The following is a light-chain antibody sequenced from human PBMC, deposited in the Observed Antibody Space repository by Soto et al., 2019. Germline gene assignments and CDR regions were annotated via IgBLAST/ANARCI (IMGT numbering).Light chain of an antibody. CDR3: LHYDRYPWT. Sequence: DIQMTQSPSSLSASVVDRVTITCRASQSIRNWLAWYQQKPGKVPKVLIYESSTLQSGAPSRFSGSGYGTEFTLTLDRLQPEKSGTYYYLHYDRYPWTFGPGKKVEV. J-gene: IGKJ1*01. CDR2: ESS. CDR1: QSIRNW. V-gene: IGKV1-5*01.